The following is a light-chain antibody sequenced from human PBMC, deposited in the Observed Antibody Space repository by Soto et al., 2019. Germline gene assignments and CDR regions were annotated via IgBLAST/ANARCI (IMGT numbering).Light chain of an antibody. CDR1: QSISTS. Sequence: DIQMTQSPSTLSASVGDTVTITCRASQSISTSLAWYQQKPGKAPNLLIYTASTLQSGVPSRFSGSGSGTDFTLTISSLQPEDFATYYCQHYNSYSEAFGQGTKVDIK. CDR3: QHYNSYSEA. V-gene: IGKV1-5*01. CDR2: TAS. J-gene: IGKJ1*01.